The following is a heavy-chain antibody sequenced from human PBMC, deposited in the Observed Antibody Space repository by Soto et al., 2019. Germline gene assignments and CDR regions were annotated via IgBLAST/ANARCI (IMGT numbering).Heavy chain of an antibody. Sequence: ILRLPRTVAYGSXISLGDRCILIRQQPGKGLAWIVYIYYSGGTYENPSLKSRVTISVDTSKNQFSLKLSSVTAADTAVYNCARARGLNWFDPSGQGTLVTVSS. CDR1: YGSXISLGDR. J-gene: IGHJ5*02. V-gene: IGHV4-31*02. CDR3: ARARGLNWFDP. CDR2: IYYSGGT.